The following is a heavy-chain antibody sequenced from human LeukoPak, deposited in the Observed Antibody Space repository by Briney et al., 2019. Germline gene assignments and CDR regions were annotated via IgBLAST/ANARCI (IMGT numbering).Heavy chain of an antibody. CDR1: GGSISSYY. D-gene: IGHD6-13*01. CDR3: ARHGTLYSSSWHDAFDI. CDR2: IYYSGST. V-gene: IGHV4-59*08. Sequence: SETLSLTCTASGGSISSYYWSWIRQPPGKGLEWIGYIYYSGSTNYNPSLKSRVTISVDTSKNQFSLKLSSVTAADTAVYYCARHGTLYSSSWHDAFDIWGQGTMVTVSS. J-gene: IGHJ3*02.